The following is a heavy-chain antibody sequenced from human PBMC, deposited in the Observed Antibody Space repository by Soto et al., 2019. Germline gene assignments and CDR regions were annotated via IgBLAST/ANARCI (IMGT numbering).Heavy chain of an antibody. D-gene: IGHD1-20*01. CDR2: INAGNGNT. V-gene: IGHV1-3*01. CDR1: GYTFTSYA. CDR3: ARGITLPTPLDY. Sequence: GASVKVSCKASGYTFTSYAMQWARQAPGQRLEWMGWINAGNGNTKYSQKFQGRVTITRDTSASTAYMELSSLRSEDTAVYYCARGITLPTPLDYWGQGTLVTVSS. J-gene: IGHJ4*02.